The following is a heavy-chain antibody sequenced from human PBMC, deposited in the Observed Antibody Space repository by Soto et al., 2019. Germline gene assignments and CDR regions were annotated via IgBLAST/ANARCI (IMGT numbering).Heavy chain of an antibody. CDR1: RFTFSPYW. J-gene: IGHJ3*01. CDR2: INSDGSSP. D-gene: IGHD4-17*01. Sequence: EVQLVESGGCVVHPGGSRRLDCAASRFTFSPYWLQCVLQVPGKGLVWVSRINSDGSSPTYADSVKGRFTISRDNAKNTLYLKMNSLRAEDTAGNYFGGLRSTTLGGGDAFASWGQGTMVTVSS. V-gene: IGHV3-74*03. CDR3: GGLRSTTLGGGDAFAS.